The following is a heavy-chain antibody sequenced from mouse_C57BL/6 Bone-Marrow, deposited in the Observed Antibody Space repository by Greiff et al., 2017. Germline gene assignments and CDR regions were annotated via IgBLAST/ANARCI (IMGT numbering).Heavy chain of an antibody. D-gene: IGHD1-1*02. Sequence: EVKVVESGEGLVKPGGSLKLSCAASGFTFSSYAMSWVRQTPEKRLEWVAYISSGGDYIYYADTVKGRFTISRDNARNTLYLQMSSLKSEDTAMYYCTRRGLWAHYYAMDYWGQGTSVTVSS. V-gene: IGHV5-9-1*02. CDR1: GFTFSSYA. CDR3: TRRGLWAHYYAMDY. J-gene: IGHJ4*01. CDR2: ISSGGDYI.